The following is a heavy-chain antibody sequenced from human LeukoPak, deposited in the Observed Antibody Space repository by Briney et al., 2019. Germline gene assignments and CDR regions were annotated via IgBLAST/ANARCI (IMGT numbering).Heavy chain of an antibody. J-gene: IGHJ4*02. CDR2: IYTSGST. V-gene: IGHV4-4*07. CDR1: GGSISSYY. Sequence: SETLSLTCTVSGGSISSYYWSWIRQPAGKGLEWIGRIYTSGSTNYNPSLKSRVTMSVDTSKNQFSLKLSSVTAADTAVYYCARHQARRTSCYIDYWGQGTLVTVSS. D-gene: IGHD2-2*02. CDR3: ARHQARRTSCYIDY.